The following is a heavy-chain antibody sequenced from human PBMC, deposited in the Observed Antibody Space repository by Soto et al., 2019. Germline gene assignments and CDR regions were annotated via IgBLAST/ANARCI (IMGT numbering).Heavy chain of an antibody. V-gene: IGHV3-30-3*01. Sequence: GGSLRLSCAASGFTFSSYAMHWVRQAPGQGLEWVAVISYDGSRKYYGDSVRDRLTISRDNSKNTMYVQMNSLRAEDTAGYYCARDIGAYNYYYGMDVWGQGTTVTVSS. CDR2: ISYDGSRK. CDR3: ARDIGAYNYYYGMDV. D-gene: IGHD3-10*01. J-gene: IGHJ6*02. CDR1: GFTFSSYA.